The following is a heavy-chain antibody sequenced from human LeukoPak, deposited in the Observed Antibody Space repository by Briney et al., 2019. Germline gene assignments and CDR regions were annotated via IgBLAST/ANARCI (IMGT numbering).Heavy chain of an antibody. Sequence: SETLSLTCAVYGGSFSGYYWSWIRQPPGKGLEWIGEINHSGSTNYNPSLKSRVTISVDTSKNQFSLKLSSVTAADTAVYYCARSGWGTVPVDYWGQGTLVIVSS. CDR2: INHSGST. D-gene: IGHD1-1*01. V-gene: IGHV4-34*01. CDR1: GGSFSGYY. J-gene: IGHJ4*02. CDR3: ARSGWGTVPVDY.